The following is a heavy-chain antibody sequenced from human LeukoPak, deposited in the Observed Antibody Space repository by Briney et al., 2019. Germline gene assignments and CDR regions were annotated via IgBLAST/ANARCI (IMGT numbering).Heavy chain of an antibody. CDR1: GFTFTTYW. CDR2: LKQDGSEK. Sequence: GGSLRLFCAASGFTFTTYWMSWVRQAPGKGLEWVANLKQDGSEKYYVDSVKGRFTISRDNANNSLYLQMNSLRAEDTAVYYCARGGDYLDYWGQGTLSPSPQ. J-gene: IGHJ4*02. V-gene: IGHV3-7*05. CDR3: ARGGDYLDY.